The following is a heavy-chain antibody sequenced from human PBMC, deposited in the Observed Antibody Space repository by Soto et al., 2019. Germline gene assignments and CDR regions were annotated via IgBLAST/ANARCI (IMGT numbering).Heavy chain of an antibody. Sequence: SETLSLTCAVYGGSFSGYYWSWIRQPPGKGLEWIGEINHSGSTNYNPSLKSRVTISVDTSKNQFSLKLSSVTAADTAVYYCARGPRGRIAVDGTLVYWGQGTLVTVSS. J-gene: IGHJ4*02. CDR3: ARGPRGRIAVDGTLVY. D-gene: IGHD6-19*01. CDR2: INHSGST. CDR1: GGSFSGYY. V-gene: IGHV4-34*01.